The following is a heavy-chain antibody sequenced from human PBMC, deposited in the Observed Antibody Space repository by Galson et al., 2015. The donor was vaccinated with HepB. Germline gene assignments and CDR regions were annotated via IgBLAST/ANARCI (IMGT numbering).Heavy chain of an antibody. CDR2: VSPYNGNR. J-gene: IGHJ3*01. CDR1: GYIFTRYG. Sequence: SVKVSCKASGYIFTRYGIAWVRQAPGQGLEWLGWVSPYNGNRKYAQRVQDRVTMTTDTSTNTVYVEVRRLRADDTAIYFCARDTSDFEERDPRTRAFDLWGQGTMVTVSS. D-gene: IGHD2-21*02. CDR3: ARDTSDFEERDPRTRAFDL. V-gene: IGHV1-18*01.